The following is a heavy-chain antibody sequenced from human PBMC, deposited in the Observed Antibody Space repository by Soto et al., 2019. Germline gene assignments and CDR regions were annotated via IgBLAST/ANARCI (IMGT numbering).Heavy chain of an antibody. Sequence: GGSLRLSCAASGFTFSSYGMHWVRQAPGKGLEWVAVISYDGSNKYYADSVKGRFTISRDNSKNTLYLQMNSLRAEDTAVYYCAKGEIVTDYYYGMDVWGQGTTVTVSS. D-gene: IGHD2-15*01. J-gene: IGHJ6*02. CDR3: AKGEIVTDYYYGMDV. CDR2: ISYDGSNK. CDR1: GFTFSSYG. V-gene: IGHV3-30*18.